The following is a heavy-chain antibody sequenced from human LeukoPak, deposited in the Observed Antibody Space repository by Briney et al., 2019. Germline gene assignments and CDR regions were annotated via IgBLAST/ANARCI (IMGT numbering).Heavy chain of an antibody. CDR2: INPNSGGT. D-gene: IGHD4-23*01. J-gene: IGHJ4*02. V-gene: IGHV1-2*02. Sequence: ASVKVSCKASGYTFTSYYMHWVRQAPGQGLEWMGWINPNSGGTNYAQKFQGRVTMTRDTSISTAYMELSRLRSDDTAVYYCARDQDYGGTSDYWGQGTLVTVSS. CDR3: ARDQDYGGTSDY. CDR1: GYTFTSYY.